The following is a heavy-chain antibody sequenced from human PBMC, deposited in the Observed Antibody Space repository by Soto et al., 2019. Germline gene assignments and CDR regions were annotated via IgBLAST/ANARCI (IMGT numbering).Heavy chain of an antibody. CDR1: GFAFSSYW. J-gene: IGHJ3*01. Sequence: GGSLRLSCAASGFAFSSYWMQWVRQAPGKGLEWVSRIEGDGSSTTSADSVKGRFTVSRDDARNTLYLQMSSLRADDTAIYYCAREGLDTAGFFDVWGQGTMVTVS. V-gene: IGHV3-74*01. CDR2: IEGDGSST. D-gene: IGHD6-13*01. CDR3: AREGLDTAGFFDV.